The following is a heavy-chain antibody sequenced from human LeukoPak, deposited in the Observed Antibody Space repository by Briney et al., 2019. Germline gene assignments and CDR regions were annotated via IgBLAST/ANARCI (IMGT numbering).Heavy chain of an antibody. D-gene: IGHD2-21*02. V-gene: IGHV4-59*01. CDR2: IYYSGVT. CDR3: ARVGGGWDCGGDCHFDY. Sequence: SSETLSLTCTVSGGSISSYYWSWIRQPPGKGLEWIGYIYYSGVTNYNPSLKSRVTISVDTSKNQFSLKLSSVTAAYTAVYYCARVGGGWDCGGDCHFDYWGQGTLVTVSS. CDR1: GGSISSYY. J-gene: IGHJ4*02.